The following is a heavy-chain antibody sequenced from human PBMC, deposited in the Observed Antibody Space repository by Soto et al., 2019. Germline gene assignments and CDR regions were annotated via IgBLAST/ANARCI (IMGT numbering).Heavy chain of an antibody. CDR2: SYYSGST. CDR1: GGSISSYY. J-gene: IGHJ6*02. CDR3: ARATGNIYSSSWYDYYYGMDV. Sequence: PSETLSLTCTVSGGSISSYYWSWIRQPPGKGLEWIGYSYYSGSTNYNPSLKSRVTRSVDTSKKQFSLKLSSVTAADKDVYYCARATGNIYSSSWYDYYYGMDVWGQGTTVTVS. V-gene: IGHV4-59*01. D-gene: IGHD6-13*01.